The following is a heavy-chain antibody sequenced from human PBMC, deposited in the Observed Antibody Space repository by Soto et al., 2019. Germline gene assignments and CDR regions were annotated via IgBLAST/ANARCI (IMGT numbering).Heavy chain of an antibody. CDR3: ARIGTVLTPDDS. CDR2: ISSGGSTI. Sequence: PGGSLRLSCVGSGFTFSTYEMQWVRQAPGKGLAWVSYISSGGSTIFYGESVKGRFTVSRDNYRSSLYLQMNSLRVEDSGVYYCARIGTVLTPDDSWGQGTLVTVSS. V-gene: IGHV3-48*03. J-gene: IGHJ4*02. D-gene: IGHD2-21*02. CDR1: GFTFSTYE.